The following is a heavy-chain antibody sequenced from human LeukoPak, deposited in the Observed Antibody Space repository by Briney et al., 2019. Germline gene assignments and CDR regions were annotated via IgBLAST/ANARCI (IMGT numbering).Heavy chain of an antibody. Sequence: GGSLRLSCAASGFTFSSYGMHWVRQAPGKGLEWVSVIYSGGSTYYADSVKGRFTISRDNSKNTLYLQMNSLRAEDTAVYYCAREPLPRRPKGLKGYFDYWGQGTLVTVSS. CDR1: GFTFSSYG. V-gene: IGHV3-66*01. J-gene: IGHJ4*02. CDR3: AREPLPRRPKGLKGYFDY. CDR2: IYSGGST.